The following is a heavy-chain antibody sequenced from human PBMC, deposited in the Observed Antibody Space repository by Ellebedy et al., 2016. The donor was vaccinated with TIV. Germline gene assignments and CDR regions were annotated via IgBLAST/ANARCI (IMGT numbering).Heavy chain of an antibody. V-gene: IGHV4-59*08. CDR2: IYYSGST. J-gene: IGHJ4*02. CDR3: ARHSQGTYYFDY. Sequence: MPSETLSLTCTVSGGSISSYYWSWIRQPPGKGLEWIGYIYYSGSTNYNPSLKSRVTISVDTSKNQFSLKLSSVTAADTAVYYCARHSQGTYYFDYWGQGTLVTVSS. CDR1: GGSISSYY.